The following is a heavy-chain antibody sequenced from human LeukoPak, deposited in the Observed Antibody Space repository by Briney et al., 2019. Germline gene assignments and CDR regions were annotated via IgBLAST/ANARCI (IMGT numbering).Heavy chain of an antibody. Sequence: SVKVSCKASGGTFSSYAISWVRQAPGQGLEWMGGIIPIFGTANYAQKFQGRVTITADESTSTAYMELSSLRSEDTAVYYCARDYIVVVTATTYYYYGMDVWGQGTTVTVSS. D-gene: IGHD2-21*02. V-gene: IGHV1-69*13. CDR1: GGTFSSYA. CDR3: ARDYIVVVTATTYYYYGMDV. CDR2: IIPIFGTA. J-gene: IGHJ6*02.